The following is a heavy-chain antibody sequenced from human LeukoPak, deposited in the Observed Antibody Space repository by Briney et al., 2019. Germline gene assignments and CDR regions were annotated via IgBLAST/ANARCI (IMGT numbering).Heavy chain of an antibody. CDR2: VYSSGST. CDR3: ARVKGWNSSGWYGFDY. CDR1: GDSPSGYY. J-gene: IGHJ4*02. Sequence: PSETLSLTCTVSGDSPSGYYWSWIRQPPGKGLEWIGYVYSSGSTNYSPSLKSRVTISVDTSKNQFSLKLSSVTASDTAVYYCARVKGWNSSGWYGFDYWGQGTLVTVSP. D-gene: IGHD6-19*01. V-gene: IGHV4-59*01.